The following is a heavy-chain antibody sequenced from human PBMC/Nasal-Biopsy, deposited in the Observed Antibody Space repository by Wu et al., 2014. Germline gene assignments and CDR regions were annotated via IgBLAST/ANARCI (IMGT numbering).Heavy chain of an antibody. CDR2: IYFTGST. CDR3: ARTSPEYYDILAGPRGAWFDP. V-gene: IGHV4-31*03. CDR1: GDSMRSGGYY. J-gene: IGHJ5*02. D-gene: IGHD3-9*01. Sequence: TLSLTCTVSGDSMRSGGYYWSWIRQHPGKGLEWIGYIYFTGSTYYNPSLKSRVTISVDTSKKQFSLKLSSVTAADTAVYYCARTSPEYYDILAGPRGAWFDPWGQGTLVTVS.